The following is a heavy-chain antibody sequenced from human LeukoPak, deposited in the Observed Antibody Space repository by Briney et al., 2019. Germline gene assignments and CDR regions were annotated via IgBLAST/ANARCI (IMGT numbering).Heavy chain of an antibody. Sequence: PGGSLRLSCAASGFTFSSYAMSWVRQAPGKGLEWVSAISGSGGSTYYADSVKGRFTISRVNSKNTLYLQMNSLRAEDTAVYYCAKDLPYLSSGWYLPSFDYWGQGTLVTVSS. J-gene: IGHJ4*02. CDR2: ISGSGGST. V-gene: IGHV3-23*01. D-gene: IGHD6-19*01. CDR3: AKDLPYLSSGWYLPSFDY. CDR1: GFTFSSYA.